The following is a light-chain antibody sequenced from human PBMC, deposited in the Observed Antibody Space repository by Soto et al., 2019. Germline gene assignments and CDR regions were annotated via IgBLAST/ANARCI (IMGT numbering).Light chain of an antibody. Sequence: QAVVTQEPSLTVSPGGTVTLTCASSTGAVTSDSYPNWVQQKPGQAPRALIYSTSNSHSWTPARFSGSLLGDKAALTLSGVQPEDEAEYYCLLYFGSSQIFGGGTKLTVL. CDR3: LLYFGSSQI. CDR2: STS. CDR1: TGAVTSDSY. J-gene: IGLJ2*01. V-gene: IGLV7-43*01.